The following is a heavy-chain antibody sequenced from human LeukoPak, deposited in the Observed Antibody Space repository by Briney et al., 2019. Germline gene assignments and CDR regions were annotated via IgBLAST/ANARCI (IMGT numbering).Heavy chain of an antibody. CDR2: ISWDGGRT. CDR3: AKDKEYSGFGPILSGYYYGMDV. J-gene: IGHJ6*04. CDR1: GFTFDDYA. Sequence: PGGSLRVSCAASGFTFDDYAMHWVRQAPGKGLEWVSLISWDGGRTYYADSVKGRFTISRDNSRHTLYLQMNSLGAEDTALYYCAKDKEYSGFGPILSGYYYGMDVWGKGTTVTVSS. V-gene: IGHV3-43D*04. D-gene: IGHD5-12*01.